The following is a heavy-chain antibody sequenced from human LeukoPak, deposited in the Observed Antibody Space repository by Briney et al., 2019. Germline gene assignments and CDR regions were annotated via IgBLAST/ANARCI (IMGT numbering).Heavy chain of an antibody. CDR2: MFYSGST. V-gene: IGHV4-39*07. Sequence: PSETLSLTCTVSGGSISSSSHYWGWIRQPPGKGPEWIGSMFYSGSTYHNPSLKSRVTISVDTSKNQFSLKLSSVTAADTAVYYCARGGGEDYWGQGTLVTVSS. D-gene: IGHD2-21*01. J-gene: IGHJ4*02. CDR3: ARGGGEDY. CDR1: GGSISSSSHY.